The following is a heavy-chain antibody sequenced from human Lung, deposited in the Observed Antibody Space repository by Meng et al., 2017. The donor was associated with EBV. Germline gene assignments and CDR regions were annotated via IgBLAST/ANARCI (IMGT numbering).Heavy chain of an antibody. CDR2: IYDNGNT. V-gene: IGHV4-30-4*08. J-gene: IGHJ4*02. CDR3: ARAPGNWNFDS. D-gene: IGHD1-20*01. CDR1: GGSIRFGDYY. Sequence: LRALTPARGTLSPTLSATCTVSGGSIRFGDYYWRWNRQPRVKGLGWFGYIYDNGNTSHNTSLMSRVTISVDASRNQFSLKLTSVTAADTAVYFCARAPGNWNFDSWGQGTLVTVSS.